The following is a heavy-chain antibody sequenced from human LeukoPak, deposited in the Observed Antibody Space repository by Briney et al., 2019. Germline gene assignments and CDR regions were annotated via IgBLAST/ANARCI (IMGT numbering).Heavy chain of an antibody. CDR1: GFTFSSYT. CDR2: ISSSGSYI. J-gene: IGHJ6*03. D-gene: IGHD6-13*01. Sequence: PGGSLRLSCAASGFTFSSYTMNWVRQAPGKGLEWVSSISSSGSYIYYADSMKGRFTISRDNAKNSLFLQMSSLRAEDTAVYYCARLAQQLAGYDYYYYMDVWGKGTTVTVSS. CDR3: ARLAQQLAGYDYYYYMDV. V-gene: IGHV3-21*01.